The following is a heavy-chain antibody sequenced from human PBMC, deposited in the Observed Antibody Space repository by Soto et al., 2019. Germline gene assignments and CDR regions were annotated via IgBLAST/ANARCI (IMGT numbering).Heavy chain of an antibody. D-gene: IGHD6-6*01. CDR3: ARLDIAARGWADRYYYGMDV. CDR1: GYSFTSYW. V-gene: IGHV5-10-1*01. J-gene: IGHJ6*02. CDR2: VDPSDSYT. Sequence: GESLKISCKGSGYSFTSYWISWVRQMPGKGLEGMGRVDPSDSYTNYRPAFQGHVTISADKSISTAYLQWSSLKASDTAMYYCARLDIAARGWADRYYYGMDVWGQGTTVTVSS.